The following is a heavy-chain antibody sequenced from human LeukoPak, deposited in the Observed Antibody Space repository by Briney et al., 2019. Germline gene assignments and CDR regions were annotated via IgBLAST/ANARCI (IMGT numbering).Heavy chain of an antibody. CDR3: ARDWSYYYDSSGYYPGDY. D-gene: IGHD3-22*01. Sequence: HWASVKVSCKASGYTFTSYAMHWVRQAPGQRLEWMGWINAGNGNTKYSQKFQGRVTITRDTSASTAYMELSSLRSEDTAVYYCARDWSYYYDSSGYYPGDYWGQGALVTVSS. CDR2: INAGNGNT. CDR1: GYTFTSYA. V-gene: IGHV1-3*01. J-gene: IGHJ4*02.